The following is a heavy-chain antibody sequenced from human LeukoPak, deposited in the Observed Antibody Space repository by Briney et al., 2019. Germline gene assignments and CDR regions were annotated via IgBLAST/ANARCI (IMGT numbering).Heavy chain of an antibody. Sequence: ASVKVSCKASGYTFTSYYMHWVRQAPGQGLEWMGIINPSGGSTSDAQKFQGRVTMTKDTSTSTVYMELSSLRSEDTAVYYCARELSPAAGADYWGQGTLVTVSS. V-gene: IGHV1-46*01. CDR3: ARELSPAAGADY. CDR1: GYTFTSYY. D-gene: IGHD2-2*01. CDR2: INPSGGST. J-gene: IGHJ4*02.